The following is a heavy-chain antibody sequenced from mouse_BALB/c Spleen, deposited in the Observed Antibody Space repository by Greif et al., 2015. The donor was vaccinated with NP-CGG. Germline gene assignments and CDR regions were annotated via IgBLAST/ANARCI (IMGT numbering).Heavy chain of an antibody. CDR1: GYTFTDYE. Sequence: QVQLQQSGAELVRPGASVTLSCKASGYTFTDYEMHWVKQTPVHGLEWIGAIDPETGGTAYNQKFKGKATLTADKSSSTAYMELRSLTSEDSAVYYCTREASYWYFDVWGAGTTVTVSS. CDR2: IDPETGGT. V-gene: IGHV1-15*01. D-gene: IGHD6-1*01. J-gene: IGHJ1*01. CDR3: TREASYWYFDV.